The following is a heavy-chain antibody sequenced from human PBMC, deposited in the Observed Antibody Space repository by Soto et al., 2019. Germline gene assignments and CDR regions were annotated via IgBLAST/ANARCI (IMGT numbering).Heavy chain of an antibody. D-gene: IGHD5-12*01. CDR3: AKGGAIVADGTRVYLYNAMDV. J-gene: IGHJ6*02. V-gene: IGHV1-2*02. Sequence: ASVKVSCKASGYTFTGYYVHWVRQAPGQGLERMGWINPNSGDTYLAQRFQGRVTMNRDTSIGTAYMELRGLTSDDTAEYYCAKGGAIVADGTRVYLYNAMDVWGQGTTVTAP. CDR2: INPNSGDT. CDR1: GYTFTGYY.